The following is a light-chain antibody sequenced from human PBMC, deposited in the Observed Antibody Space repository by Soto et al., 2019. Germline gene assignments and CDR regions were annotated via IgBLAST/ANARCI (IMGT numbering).Light chain of an antibody. V-gene: IGKV3-20*01. J-gene: IGKJ2*01. CDR1: QSVSSY. Sequence: EIVLTQSPATLSLSPGERATLSCRASQSVSSYLAWYQQKPGQAPRLLIYDASNRATGIPERFSGSGSGTDFTLIISRLEPEDFAVYFCQQYGSSPPYTFGQGTKV. CDR2: DAS. CDR3: QQYGSSPPYT.